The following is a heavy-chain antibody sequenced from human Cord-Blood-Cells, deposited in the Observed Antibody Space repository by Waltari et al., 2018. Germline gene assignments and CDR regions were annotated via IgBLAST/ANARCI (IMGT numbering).Heavy chain of an antibody. CDR2: IIPSFGTA. CDR3: AREIVVVPAAHYYFDY. V-gene: IGHV1-69*01. Sequence: QGPEWMGGIIPSFGTANYAQKVQGRVTITADESTSTAYMELSSLRSEDTAVYYCAREIVVVPAAHYYFDYWGQGTLGTVSS. D-gene: IGHD2-2*01. J-gene: IGHJ4*02.